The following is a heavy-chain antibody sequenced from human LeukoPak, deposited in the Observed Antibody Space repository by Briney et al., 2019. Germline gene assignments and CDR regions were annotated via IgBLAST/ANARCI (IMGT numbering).Heavy chain of an antibody. CDR2: ISSSGSTI. CDR3: ARDRGGIRGYSYGSVYWYFDL. Sequence: GGSLRLSCAASGFTFSDYYMSWIRQAPGKGLEWVSYISSSGSTIYYADSVKGRFTISRDNAKNSLYLQMNSLRAEDTAVYYCARDRGGIRGYSYGSVYWYFDLWGRGTLVTVSS. D-gene: IGHD5-18*01. CDR1: GFTFSDYY. V-gene: IGHV3-11*04. J-gene: IGHJ2*01.